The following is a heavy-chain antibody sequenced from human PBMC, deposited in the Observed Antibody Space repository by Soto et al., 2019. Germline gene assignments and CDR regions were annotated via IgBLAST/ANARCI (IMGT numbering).Heavy chain of an antibody. D-gene: IGHD3-10*01. CDR1: GFSITSSGYY. J-gene: IGHJ4*02. CDR3: AYGLGSPYYFHS. CDR2: VYYGGKT. V-gene: IGHV4-31*03. Sequence: QVQLQESGPGLLKPSQTLSLTCSVSGFSITSSGYYWHWIRQVPGKGLQWSGYVYYGGKTYYRPSLKSRIAISVDTSKNQLSLKMTSTTAADTAVYFCAYGLGSPYYFHSWGQGTLVTVSS.